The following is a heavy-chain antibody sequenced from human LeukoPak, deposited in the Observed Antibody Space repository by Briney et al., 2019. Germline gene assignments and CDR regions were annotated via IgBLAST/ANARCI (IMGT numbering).Heavy chain of an antibody. J-gene: IGHJ3*02. CDR3: ARLNTEITARVSYAFDI. Sequence: GESLKISCKGSGYSFTSYWIGWVRQMPGKGLEWMGIIYPGDSDTRYSPSFQGQVTISADKSISTAYLQWSSLKASDTAMYYCARLNTEITARVSYAFDIWGQGTMVTVSS. CDR2: IYPGDSDT. CDR1: GYSFTSYW. V-gene: IGHV5-51*01. D-gene: IGHD3-16*02.